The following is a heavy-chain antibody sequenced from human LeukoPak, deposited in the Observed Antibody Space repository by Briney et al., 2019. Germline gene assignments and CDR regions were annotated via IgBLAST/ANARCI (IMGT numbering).Heavy chain of an antibody. CDR2: ISSSSSYI. D-gene: IGHD3-10*01. CDR3: AKDPVWFGELSTLFDY. V-gene: IGHV3-21*01. J-gene: IGHJ4*02. CDR1: GFTFSSYS. Sequence: GGSLRLSCAASGFTFSSYSMNWVRQAPGKGLEWVSSISSSSSYIYYADSVKGRFTISRDNSKNTLYLQMNSLRAEDTAVYYCAKDPVWFGELSTLFDYWGQGTLVTVSS.